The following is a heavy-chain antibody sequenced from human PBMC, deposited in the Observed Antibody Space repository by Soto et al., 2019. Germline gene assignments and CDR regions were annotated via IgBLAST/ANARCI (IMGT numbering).Heavy chain of an antibody. CDR2: ISSCSITI. J-gene: IGHJ5*01. V-gene: IGHV3-48*01. D-gene: IGHD4-17*01. CDR1: GFTFSSHN. Sequence: EVQLVESGGGLVQPGGSLRLSCAASGFTFSSHNMNWVRQAPGKGLEWVSYISSCSITIYYADSVKGRFTISRDNAKNSLYLQMNNLRAEDTAVYYCARRYGWFDSWGQGTLVTVSS. CDR3: ARRYGWFDS.